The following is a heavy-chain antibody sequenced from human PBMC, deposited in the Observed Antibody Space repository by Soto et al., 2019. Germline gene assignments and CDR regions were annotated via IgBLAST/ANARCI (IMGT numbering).Heavy chain of an antibody. J-gene: IGHJ4*01. CDR2: IKNKNDGGTT. D-gene: IGHD3-10*01. CDR3: TSLWFGEIYHY. V-gene: IGHV3-15*07. Sequence: EAELVESGGGLVKPGGSLTLSCAASGFSFKNAWMNWVRQAPGQGLEWVGRIKNKNDGGTTDYAAFVQGRFTISRDAPDNTLYLHMTALKTEHTAVYFCTSLWFGEIYHYWGHGSLGTVSS. CDR1: GFSFKNAW.